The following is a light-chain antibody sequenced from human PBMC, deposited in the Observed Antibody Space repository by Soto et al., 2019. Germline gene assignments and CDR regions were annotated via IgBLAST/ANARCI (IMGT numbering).Light chain of an antibody. CDR1: QGISSA. V-gene: IGKV1-13*02. CDR2: DAS. Sequence: AIQLTQSPSSLSASVGARVTITCRASQGISSALAWYQQKPGKAPKLLIYDASSLESGVPSRFGGSGSGTDFTLTISSLQPEDFATYYCQQFNSYPPFTFGPGTKVDI. J-gene: IGKJ3*01. CDR3: QQFNSYPPFT.